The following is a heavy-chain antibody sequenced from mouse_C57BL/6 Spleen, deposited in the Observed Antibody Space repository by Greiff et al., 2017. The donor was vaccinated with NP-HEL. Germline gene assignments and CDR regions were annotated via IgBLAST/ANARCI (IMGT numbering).Heavy chain of an antibody. CDR2: IDPSDSYT. Sequence: QVQLQQPGAELVKPGASVKLSCKASGYTFTSYWMQWVKQRPGQGLEWIGEIDPSDSYTNYNQKFKGKATLTVDTSSSTAYMQLSSLTSEDSAVYYCASNYGSSDYWGQGTTLTVSS. CDR3: ASNYGSSDY. D-gene: IGHD1-1*01. V-gene: IGHV1-50*01. CDR1: GYTFTSYW. J-gene: IGHJ2*01.